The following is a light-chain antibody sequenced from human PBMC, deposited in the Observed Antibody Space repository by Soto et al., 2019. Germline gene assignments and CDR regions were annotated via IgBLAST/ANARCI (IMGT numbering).Light chain of an antibody. Sequence: QSALTQPASVSGSPGQSIAISCTGTSSDVGGYDYVSWYQQHPDKAPKLMIYEVTKRPSGVSNRFSGSKSGNTASLTISGLHPEDEADYCCSSHTSGSTRVFGSGTKVTVL. V-gene: IGLV2-14*01. CDR1: SSDVGGYDY. CDR2: EVT. CDR3: SSHTSGSTRV. J-gene: IGLJ1*01.